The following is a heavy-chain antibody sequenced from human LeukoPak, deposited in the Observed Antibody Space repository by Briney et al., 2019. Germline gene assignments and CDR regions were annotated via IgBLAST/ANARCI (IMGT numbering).Heavy chain of an antibody. D-gene: IGHD6-13*01. J-gene: IGHJ5*02. V-gene: IGHV4-31*03. CDR3: ARATGGAAAADFDP. Sequence: SETLSLTCTVSGGSISSAGYYWSWIRQRPGKGLEWMGFIYYSGTTHYNPSLKSRVFISLNTSQNQVSLQLSSVTAADTAVYYCARATGGAAAADFDPWGQGTLVTVSS. CDR1: GGSISSAGYY. CDR2: IYYSGTT.